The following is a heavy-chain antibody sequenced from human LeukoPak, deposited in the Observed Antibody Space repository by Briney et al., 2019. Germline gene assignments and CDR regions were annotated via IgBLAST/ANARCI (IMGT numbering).Heavy chain of an antibody. CDR3: ARGSKRWLQLEPFDY. Sequence: SETLSLTCAVYGGSFSGYHWSWIRQPPGKGLEWIGEINHSGSTNYNPSLKSRVTISVDTSKNQFSLKLSSVTAADTAVYYCARGSKRWLQLEPFDYWGQGTLVTVFS. CDR1: GGSFSGYH. CDR2: INHSGST. D-gene: IGHD5-24*01. V-gene: IGHV4-34*01. J-gene: IGHJ4*02.